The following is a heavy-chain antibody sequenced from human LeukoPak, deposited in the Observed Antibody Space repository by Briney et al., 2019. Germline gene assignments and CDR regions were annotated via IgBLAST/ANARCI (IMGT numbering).Heavy chain of an antibody. Sequence: GGSLRLSCAASGFTFSTYSMTWVRQAPGKGLEWVSYISSSSGTIYYADSVKGRFTISRDNAKNSLYLQMNSLRAEDTAVYYCARGIVGATGYFDYWGQGTLVTVSS. V-gene: IGHV3-48*01. D-gene: IGHD1-26*01. CDR3: ARGIVGATGYFDY. CDR2: ISSSSGTI. CDR1: GFTFSTYS. J-gene: IGHJ4*02.